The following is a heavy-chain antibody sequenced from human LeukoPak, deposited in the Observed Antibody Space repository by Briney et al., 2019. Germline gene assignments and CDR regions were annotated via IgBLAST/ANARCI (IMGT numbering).Heavy chain of an antibody. V-gene: IGHV1-2*02. CDR2: INPDSGGT. D-gene: IGHD3-3*01. J-gene: IGHJ4*02. CDR3: ARDLGYSRRYYDFSD. Sequence: ASVKVSCKASGYTFTCYYMHWVRQAHGQGLESMGWINPDSGGTSYAQKFQGRVTMTRDTSITTAYMELSRLTSDDTAVYYCARDLGYSRRYYDFSDWGQGTLVTVSS. CDR1: GYTFTCYY.